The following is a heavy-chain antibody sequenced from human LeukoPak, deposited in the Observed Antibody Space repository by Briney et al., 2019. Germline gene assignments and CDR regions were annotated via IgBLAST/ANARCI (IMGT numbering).Heavy chain of an antibody. J-gene: IGHJ4*02. CDR2: IYYSGST. V-gene: IGHV4-39*01. Sequence: SETLSLTCTVSGGSISSSSYYWGGIRQPPGKGLEWIGSIYYSGSTYYNPSLRSRVTISVDTSKNQFSLKLSSVTAADTAVYYCARRPSGYSGYDPHFFDYWGQGTLVTVSS. CDR1: GGSISSSSYY. D-gene: IGHD5-12*01. CDR3: ARRPSGYSGYDPHFFDY.